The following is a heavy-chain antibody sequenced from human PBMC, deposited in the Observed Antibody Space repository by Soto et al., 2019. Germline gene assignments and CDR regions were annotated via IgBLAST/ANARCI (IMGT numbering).Heavy chain of an antibody. CDR1: GYTLAELS. CDR3: ATATPYYDSSGYPDY. CDR2: FDPEDGET. V-gene: IGHV1-24*01. D-gene: IGHD3-22*01. J-gene: IGHJ4*02. Sequence: GASVKVSCKVSGYTLAELSMHWVRQAPGKGLEWMGGFDPEDGETIYAQKFQGRVTMTEDTSTDTAYMELSSLRSEDTAVYYCATATPYYDSSGYPDYWGQGTLVTVSS.